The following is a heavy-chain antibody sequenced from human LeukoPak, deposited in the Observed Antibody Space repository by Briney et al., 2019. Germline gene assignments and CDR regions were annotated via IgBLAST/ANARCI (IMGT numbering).Heavy chain of an antibody. D-gene: IGHD6-13*01. Sequence: SETLSLTCTVSGGSISSYYWSWIRQPPGKGLEWIGYIYYSGSTNYNPSLKSRVTISVDTSKNQFSLKLSSVTAADTAVYYCARDIAPGLDYWGQGTLVTVSS. CDR3: ARDIAPGLDY. CDR2: IYYSGST. CDR1: GGSISSYY. J-gene: IGHJ4*02. V-gene: IGHV4-59*01.